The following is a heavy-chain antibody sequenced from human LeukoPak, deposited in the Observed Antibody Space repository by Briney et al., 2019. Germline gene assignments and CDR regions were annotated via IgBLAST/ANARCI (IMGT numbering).Heavy chain of an antibody. CDR3: ARDVGFGFGELYAFDI. Sequence: PGGSLRLSCAASGFTFSSYSMNWVRQAPGKGLEWVSSISSSSSYIYYADSVKGRFTISRDNAKNSLYLQMNSLRAEDTAVYYCARDVGFGFGELYAFDIWGQGTMVTVSS. D-gene: IGHD3-10*01. CDR1: GFTFSSYS. CDR2: ISSSSSYI. J-gene: IGHJ3*02. V-gene: IGHV3-21*01.